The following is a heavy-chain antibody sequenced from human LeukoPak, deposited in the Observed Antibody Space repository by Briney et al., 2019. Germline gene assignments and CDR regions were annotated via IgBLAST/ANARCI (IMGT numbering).Heavy chain of an antibody. CDR1: GDSVSSNSAA. CDR2: TYYRSKWYN. J-gene: IGHJ4*02. V-gene: IGHV6-1*01. D-gene: IGHD3-22*01. CDR3: AREGNVGIVATIKSGDYYDSSGSLGY. Sequence: SQTLSLTCALSGDSVSSNSAAWNWIRQSPSRGLEWLGRTYYRSKWYNDYAVSVKSRITINPDTSKNQFSLQLNSVTPEDTAVYYCAREGNVGIVATIKSGDYYDSSGSLGYWGQGTLVTVSS.